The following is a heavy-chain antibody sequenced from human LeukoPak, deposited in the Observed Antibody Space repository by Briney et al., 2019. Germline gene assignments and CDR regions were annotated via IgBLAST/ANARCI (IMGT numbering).Heavy chain of an antibody. CDR1: GGSFSGYY. D-gene: IGHD2-2*01. J-gene: IGHJ5*02. Sequence: SETLSLTCAVYGGSFSGYYWSWIRQPPGKGLEWIGEINHSGSTNYNPSLKSRVTISVDTSKNQFSLKLSSVTAADTAVYYCARRIPAARVGWFDPWGQGTLVTVSS. V-gene: IGHV4-34*01. CDR3: ARRIPAARVGWFDP. CDR2: INHSGST.